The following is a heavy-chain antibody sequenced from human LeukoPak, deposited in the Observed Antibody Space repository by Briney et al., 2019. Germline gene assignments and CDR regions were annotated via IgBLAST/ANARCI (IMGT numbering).Heavy chain of an antibody. D-gene: IGHD3-10*01. J-gene: IGHJ4*02. CDR3: ARDALGSYDY. V-gene: IGHV3-30*03. CDR2: VSFEGSNK. CDR1: GFTFSRYG. Sequence: GGSLRLSRAASGFTFSRYGMHWVRQAPGKGLEWVAVVSFEGSNKYYADSVKGRFTISRDNSKNTLSLQMNSLRAEDTAVYYCARDALGSYDYWGQGTLVTVSS.